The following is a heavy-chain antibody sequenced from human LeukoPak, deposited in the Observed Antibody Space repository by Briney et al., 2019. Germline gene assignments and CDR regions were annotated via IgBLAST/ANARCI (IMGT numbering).Heavy chain of an antibody. V-gene: IGHV4-59*08. CDR3: ASGYSRGYFDY. J-gene: IGHJ4*02. CDR2: IYYSGST. Sequence: PSETLSLTCTVSGGSISSYYWSWLRQPPGKGLEWIGYIYYSGSTNYNPSLKSRVTISVDTSKNQFPLKLSSVTAADTAVYYCASGYSRGYFDYWGQGTLVTVSS. CDR1: GGSISSYY. D-gene: IGHD6-13*01.